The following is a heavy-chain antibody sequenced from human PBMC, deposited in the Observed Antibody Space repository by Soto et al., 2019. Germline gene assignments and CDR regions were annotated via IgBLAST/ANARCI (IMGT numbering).Heavy chain of an antibody. CDR2: ISGSGGST. V-gene: IGHV3-23*01. Sequence: GGSLRLSCAASGFTFSSYAMSWVRQAPGKGLEWVSAISGSGGSTYYADSVKGRFTISRDNSKNTLYLQMNSLRAEDTAVYYCAKCETGDGRYYYYYYMDVWGKGTTVTVSS. CDR1: GFTFSSYA. D-gene: IGHD7-27*01. J-gene: IGHJ6*03. CDR3: AKCETGDGRYYYYYYMDV.